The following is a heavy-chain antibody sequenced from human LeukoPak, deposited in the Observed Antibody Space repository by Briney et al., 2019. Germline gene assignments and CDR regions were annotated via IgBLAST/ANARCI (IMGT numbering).Heavy chain of an antibody. CDR2: INPNSGDT. CDR3: ASAWADSSGHDY. Sequence: ASVKVSCKASGYTFTGYYMHWVRQAPGQGLEWMGWINPNSGDTNYAQKFQGRVTMTRDTSISTAYMELSRLRSDDTAVYYCASAWADSSGHDYWGQGTLVTVSS. V-gene: IGHV1-2*02. J-gene: IGHJ4*02. CDR1: GYTFTGYY. D-gene: IGHD3-22*01.